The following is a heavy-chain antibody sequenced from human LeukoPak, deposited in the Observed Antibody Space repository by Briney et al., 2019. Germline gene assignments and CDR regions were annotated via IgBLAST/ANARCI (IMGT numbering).Heavy chain of an antibody. J-gene: IGHJ6*03. V-gene: IGHV1-2*02. D-gene: IGHD6-13*01. CDR1: GYTFTGYY. CDR2: INPNSGGT. CDR3: ARMYSSSSDYYYYYMDV. Sequence: ASVTVSCKASGYTFTGYYMHWVRQAPGQGLEWMGWINPNSGGTNYAQKFQGRVTMTRDTSISTAYMELSRLRSDDTAVYYCARMYSSSSDYYYYYMDVWGKGTTVTVSS.